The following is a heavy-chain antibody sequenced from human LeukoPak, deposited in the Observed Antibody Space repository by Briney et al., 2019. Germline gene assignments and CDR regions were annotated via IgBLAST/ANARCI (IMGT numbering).Heavy chain of an antibody. Sequence: ASVKVSCKVSGYTLTELSMHWVRQAPGKGLEWMGGFDPEDGETIYAQRFQGRVTMTEDTSTDTAYMEMSSLRSEDTAVYYCARNTYSQWLDPFDIWGQGTMVSVSS. CDR1: GYTLTELS. D-gene: IGHD6-19*01. V-gene: IGHV1-24*01. J-gene: IGHJ3*02. CDR3: ARNTYSQWLDPFDI. CDR2: FDPEDGET.